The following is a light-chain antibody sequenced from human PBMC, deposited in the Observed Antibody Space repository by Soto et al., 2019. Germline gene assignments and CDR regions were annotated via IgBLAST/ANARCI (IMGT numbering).Light chain of an antibody. CDR3: QQYGSSPPVT. CDR1: QSVSNDY. CDR2: GAS. Sequence: TQSLSWLCASVGDRITIACRSSQSVSNDYVAWVQQKPGQTPRLLIYGASSRATGIPDRFSGSGSGTDFTLTISRLEPEDFAVYYCQQYGSSPPVTFGQGTRVDIK. J-gene: IGKJ1*01. V-gene: IGKV3-20*01.